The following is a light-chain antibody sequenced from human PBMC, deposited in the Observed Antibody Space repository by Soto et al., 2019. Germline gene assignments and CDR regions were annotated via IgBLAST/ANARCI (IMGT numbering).Light chain of an antibody. CDR2: EVT. J-gene: IGLJ1*01. V-gene: IGLV2-14*01. CDR3: SSYTSSSLYV. Sequence: QSALTQPASVSGSPGQSITISCTGTSSDIGGHHFVSWYQQQSGKAPKLVIYEVTDRPSGVSDRLSGSKSGNTASLTISGLQPEDEADYYCSSYTSSSLYVFGTGNKV. CDR1: SSDIGGHHF.